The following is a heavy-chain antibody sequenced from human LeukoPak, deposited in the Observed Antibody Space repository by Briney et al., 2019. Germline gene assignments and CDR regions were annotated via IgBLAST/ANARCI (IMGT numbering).Heavy chain of an antibody. Sequence: PGGSLRLSRAASGFTFEDYGMSWARQVPGKGLEWVSGINWIGGITAYADSVKGRFTISRDNAKHSLFLQMHSLRAEDTALYYCARKGYSSGCFDYWGQGTLVTVSS. CDR1: GFTFEDYG. D-gene: IGHD6-19*01. J-gene: IGHJ4*02. CDR3: ARKGYSSGCFDY. V-gene: IGHV3-20*04. CDR2: INWIGGIT.